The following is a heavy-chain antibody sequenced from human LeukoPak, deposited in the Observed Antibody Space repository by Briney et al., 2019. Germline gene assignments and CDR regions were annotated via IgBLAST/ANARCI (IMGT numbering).Heavy chain of an antibody. Sequence: ASVKVSCMVSGYTLTELSMHWVRQAPGKGLEWMGGFDPEDGETIYAQKFQGRVTMTEDTSTDTAYMELSSLRSEDTAVYYCATGRGYHFAFDIWGQGTMVTVSS. D-gene: IGHD1-1*01. CDR3: ATGRGYHFAFDI. V-gene: IGHV1-24*01. J-gene: IGHJ3*02. CDR2: FDPEDGET. CDR1: GYTLTELS.